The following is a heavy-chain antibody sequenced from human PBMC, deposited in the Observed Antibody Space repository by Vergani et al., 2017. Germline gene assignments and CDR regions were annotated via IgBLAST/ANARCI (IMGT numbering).Heavy chain of an antibody. CDR3: VRRRGDKYYYSYGMDV. J-gene: IGHJ6*02. D-gene: IGHD4-17*01. CDR2: IYHSGST. CDR1: GDSISSSYW. V-gene: IGHV4-4*03. Sequence: QLQLQQSGPGLVKPPGTLSLTCAVSGDSISSSYWWSWVRQPPGKGLEWIGEIYHSGSTNYNPSLKSRVTISVDKTKNQFSLKLNSVTAADTAVYYCVRRRGDKYYYSYGMDVWGQGTTVTVSS.